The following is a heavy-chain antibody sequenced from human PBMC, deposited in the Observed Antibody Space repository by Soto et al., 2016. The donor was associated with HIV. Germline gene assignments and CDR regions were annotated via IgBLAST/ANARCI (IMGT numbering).Heavy chain of an antibody. Sequence: VQLVESGGGLVQPGGSLRLSCAASGFPFSLYWMHWVRQTPGKGLEWVSRINSDGSSTAYAGSVKGRLTISRDNAENTLYLQMNSLRAEDTAVYYCAKRKDSRCSGRTNYWGQGTLVSVSS. D-gene: IGHD1-26*01. CDR1: GFPFSLYW. V-gene: IGHV3-74*01. J-gene: IGHJ4*02. CDR3: AKRKDSRCSGRTNY. CDR2: INSDGSST.